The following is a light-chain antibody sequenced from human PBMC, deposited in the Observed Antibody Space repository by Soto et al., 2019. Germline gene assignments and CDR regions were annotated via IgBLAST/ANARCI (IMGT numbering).Light chain of an antibody. CDR1: QRLLHSNGNTF. CDR2: LGS. V-gene: IGKV2-28*01. CDR3: MQALETPYT. Sequence: EIVMTQSPPSLTVTPGEPASISCRSSQRLLHSNGNTFLDWYLQKPGQSPQLLIYLGSNRASGVPDRVSGSEAGTDFTLKISRVEAEDVGVYYCMQALETPYTFDQGPKLEIK. J-gene: IGKJ2*01.